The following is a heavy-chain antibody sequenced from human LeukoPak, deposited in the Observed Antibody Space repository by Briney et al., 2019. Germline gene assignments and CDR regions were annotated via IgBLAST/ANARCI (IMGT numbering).Heavy chain of an antibody. D-gene: IGHD5-12*01. Sequence: SETLSLTRTVSSGSLSSFYWNWIRQPAGKGLEWVGRIYPSGSTDYNASLKSRVTMSVDTSKKQFSLKLNSVTAADTAVYYCARSSGHDFDYWGQGILVTVSS. V-gene: IGHV4-4*07. CDR1: SGSLSSFY. J-gene: IGHJ4*02. CDR2: IYPSGST. CDR3: ARSSGHDFDY.